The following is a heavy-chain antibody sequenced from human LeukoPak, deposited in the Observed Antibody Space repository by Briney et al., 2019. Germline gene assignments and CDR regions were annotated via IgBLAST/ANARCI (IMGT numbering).Heavy chain of an antibody. V-gene: IGHV1-69*05. Sequence: SVKVSCKASGGTFSSYAISWVRQAPGQGLEWMGGIIPIFGTANYAQKFQGRVTITTDESTSTAYMELSSLRSGDTAVYYCASRLRGIAAAGSELVDYWGQGTLVTVSS. J-gene: IGHJ4*02. D-gene: IGHD6-13*01. CDR1: GGTFSSYA. CDR3: ASRLRGIAAAGSELVDY. CDR2: IIPIFGTA.